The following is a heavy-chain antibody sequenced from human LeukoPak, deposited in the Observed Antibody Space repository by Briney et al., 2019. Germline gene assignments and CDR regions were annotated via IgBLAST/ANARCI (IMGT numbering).Heavy chain of an antibody. J-gene: IGHJ4*02. CDR2: ISSSGSTI. D-gene: IGHD5-24*01. V-gene: IGHV3-48*03. CDR1: GFTFSSYE. Sequence: GGSLRLSCAASGFTFSSYEMNWVRQAPGKGLEWVSYISSSGSTIYYADSVKGRFTISRDNAKNSLYLQMNSLRAEDTAVYYCARGGEDGYNYGSFDYWGQGTLVTVSS. CDR3: ARGGEDGYNYGSFDY.